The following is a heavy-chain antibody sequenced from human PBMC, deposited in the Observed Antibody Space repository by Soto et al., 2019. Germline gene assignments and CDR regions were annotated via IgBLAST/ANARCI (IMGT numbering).Heavy chain of an antibody. Sequence: GGSLRLSCAASGFSFSSYAMRWVRQAPGKGLEWVSAINPSGGATYYADSVKGRFAMSRDNSKNTVYLQMNSLTAEDTAVYYCAKVVGTYYFDFWGQGTLVTVSS. J-gene: IGHJ4*02. CDR2: INPSGGAT. V-gene: IGHV3-23*01. CDR1: GFSFSSYA. D-gene: IGHD2-15*01. CDR3: AKVVGTYYFDF.